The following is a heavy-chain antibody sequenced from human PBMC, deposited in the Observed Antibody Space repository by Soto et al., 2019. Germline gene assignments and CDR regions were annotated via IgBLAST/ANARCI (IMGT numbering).Heavy chain of an antibody. CDR3: AGPGYSSQDY. J-gene: IGHJ4*02. CDR2: ISYDGSNK. D-gene: IGHD5-18*01. V-gene: IGHV3-30*03. Sequence: TGGSLRLSCAASGFTFSSYGMHWVRQAPGKGLEWVAVISYDGSNKYYADSVKGRFTISRDNSKNTLYLQMNSLRAEDTAVYYCAGPGYSSQDYWGQGALVTVSS. CDR1: GFTFSSYG.